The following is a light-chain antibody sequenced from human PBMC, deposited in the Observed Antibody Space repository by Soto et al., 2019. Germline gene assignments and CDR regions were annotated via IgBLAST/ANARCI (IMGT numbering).Light chain of an antibody. CDR1: QSVGGN. CDR2: GAS. J-gene: IGKJ1*01. Sequence: IVVTQSTSPLSLSPGKRASLSCRASQSVGGNSAGSQQEPGQAPRRLIYGASTRATGIPASFSGSGSGTEFTLTFSSLQGEEFAVYCCQLYTNRPCTSGQGT. V-gene: IGKV3-15*01. CDR3: QLYTNRPCT.